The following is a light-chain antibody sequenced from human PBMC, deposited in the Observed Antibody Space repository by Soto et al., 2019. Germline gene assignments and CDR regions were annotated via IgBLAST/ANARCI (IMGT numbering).Light chain of an antibody. V-gene: IGLV2-23*01. CDR3: CSYAGSSTVV. J-gene: IGLJ2*01. Sequence: QSALTQPASGSGSPGQSITISCTGTSSDVGSYNLVSWYQQHPGKAPKLMIYEGSKRPSGVSNRVSGSKSGNTASLTISGLQAEDEADYYCCSYAGSSTVVFGGGTQLTVL. CDR2: EGS. CDR1: SSDVGSYNL.